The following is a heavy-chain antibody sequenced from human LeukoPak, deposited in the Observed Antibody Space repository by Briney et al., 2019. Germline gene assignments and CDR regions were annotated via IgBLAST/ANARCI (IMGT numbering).Heavy chain of an antibody. D-gene: IGHD2-2*01. CDR2: ISANNGNT. CDR3: SRGSVVVPGAADY. J-gene: IGHJ4*02. Sequence: ASVKVSCKASGYTFTGYYMHWVRQAPGQGLEWMGWISANNGNTKYAQKFQGRVTMTTDTSTSTAYMELRSLRSDDTAVYYCSRGSVVVPGAADYWGQGTLVTVSS. CDR1: GYTFTGYY. V-gene: IGHV1-18*04.